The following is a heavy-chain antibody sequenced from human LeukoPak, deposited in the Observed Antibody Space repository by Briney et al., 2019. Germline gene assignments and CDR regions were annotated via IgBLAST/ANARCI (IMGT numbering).Heavy chain of an antibody. J-gene: IGHJ6*04. D-gene: IGHD6-25*01. CDR1: GFTFSSYE. Sequence: PGGSLRLSCAASGFTFSSYEMNWVRQAPGKGLEWVSYISSSGSTIYYADSVKGRFTISRDNGKNSLYLQMNSLRAEDTAVYYCAREEPAGYGMDVWGKGTTVTVSS. CDR2: ISSSGSTI. CDR3: AREEPAGYGMDV. V-gene: IGHV3-48*03.